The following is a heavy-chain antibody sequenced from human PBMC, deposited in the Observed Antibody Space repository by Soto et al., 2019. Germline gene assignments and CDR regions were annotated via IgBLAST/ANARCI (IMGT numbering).Heavy chain of an antibody. V-gene: IGHV1-18*01. J-gene: IGHJ6*04. CDR1: GYTFTSYG. D-gene: IGHD6-13*01. CDR2: ISAYNGNT. Sequence: GASVKVYCKASGYTFTSYGISWVRQAPVQRLEWMGWISAYNGNTNYAQKLQGRVTMTTDTSTTTAYMKLRNLRSDDTAVYYCARGPPRSAAAAYYYGRDVWGRVTTVTLSS. CDR3: ARGPPRSAAAAYYYGRDV.